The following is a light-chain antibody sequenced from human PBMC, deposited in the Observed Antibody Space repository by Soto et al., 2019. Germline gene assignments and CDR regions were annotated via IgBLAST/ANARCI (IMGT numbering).Light chain of an antibody. CDR3: SAWDDNIYGPV. V-gene: IGLV1-44*01. CDR1: SSDIGSNP. CDR2: RDN. J-gene: IGLJ2*01. Sequence: QSVLTQPPSASGTPGQRVAISCSGGSSDIGSNPVNWYLHLPGAAPKLLLYRDNQRPSGVPDRFSVSKSGTSASLTISGLQFEDEADYFCSAWDDNIYGPVFGGGTKLTVL.